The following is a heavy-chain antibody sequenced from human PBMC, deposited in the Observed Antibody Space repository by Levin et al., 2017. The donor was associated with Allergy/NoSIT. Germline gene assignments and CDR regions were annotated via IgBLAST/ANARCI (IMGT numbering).Heavy chain of an antibody. CDR2: ISYDGSNK. D-gene: IGHD2-21*02. CDR3: RGDLSFDY. CDR1: GFTFSSYA. J-gene: IGHJ4*02. Sequence: HPGGSLRLSCAASGFTFSSYAMHWVRQAPGKGLEWVAVISYDGSNKYYADSVKGRFTISRDNTKNTLYLQMNSLRAEDTAVYYCRGDLSFDYWGQGTLVTVSS. V-gene: IGHV3-30-3*01.